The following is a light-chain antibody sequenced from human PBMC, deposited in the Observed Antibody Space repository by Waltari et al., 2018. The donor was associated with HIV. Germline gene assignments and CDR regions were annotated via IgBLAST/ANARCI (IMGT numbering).Light chain of an antibody. CDR3: QSYDNSLSQV. V-gene: IGLV1-40*01. CDR1: TSTIGAGYG. Sequence: QPVLTQPPSVSRAPGQRVPISCTGSTSTIGAGYGSHRYQQLPGTAPKPLIHDKSIRPAGVPDRSSGSQSGTSASLDITGLQAEDEADYYCQSYDNSLSQVFGTGTKVAVL. CDR2: DKS. J-gene: IGLJ1*01.